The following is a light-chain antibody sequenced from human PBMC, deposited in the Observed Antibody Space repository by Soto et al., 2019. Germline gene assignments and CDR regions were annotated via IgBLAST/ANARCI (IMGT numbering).Light chain of an antibody. J-gene: IGKJ3*01. CDR2: GES. CDR1: QSVSNN. CDR3: QQYSSWPFT. Sequence: EIVLTQSPATLSVFPGEKATLSCGASQSVSNNLAWYHQKPGQAPRPLIYGESTRATGVPARFSGSGSGTEFTLTISSLQSEDSAIYYGQQYSSWPFTFGPGTKVAIE. V-gene: IGKV3-15*01.